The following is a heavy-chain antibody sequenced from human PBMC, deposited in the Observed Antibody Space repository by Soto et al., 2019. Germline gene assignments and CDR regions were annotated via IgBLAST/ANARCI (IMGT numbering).Heavy chain of an antibody. V-gene: IGHV1-46*01. CDR3: ASGDLWWLQWGYFDS. CDR1: GYTFTSYY. CDR2: INPSGGST. D-gene: IGHD5-12*01. Sequence: QVQLVQSGAEVKKPGASVKVSCKASGYTFTSYYMHWVRQAPGQGLEWMGIINPSGGSTSYAQKFQGSVTMTRDTSTSTVYMELSSLRSEDTAVYYCASGDLWWLQWGYFDSWGQGTLVTVSS. J-gene: IGHJ4*02.